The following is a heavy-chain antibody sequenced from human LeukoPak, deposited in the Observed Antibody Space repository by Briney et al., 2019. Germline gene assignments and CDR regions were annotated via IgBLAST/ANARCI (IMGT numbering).Heavy chain of an antibody. V-gene: IGHV1-69*04. J-gene: IGHJ5*02. CDR2: IIPILGIA. CDR3: ARDLSSSRYNWFDP. D-gene: IGHD6-6*01. Sequence: SVKVSCKASGGTFSSYAISWVRQAPGQGLEWMGRIIPILGIANYAQKFQGRVTITTDESTSTAYMELSSLRSEDTAVYYCARDLSSSRYNWFDPWGQGTLVTVSS. CDR1: GGTFSSYA.